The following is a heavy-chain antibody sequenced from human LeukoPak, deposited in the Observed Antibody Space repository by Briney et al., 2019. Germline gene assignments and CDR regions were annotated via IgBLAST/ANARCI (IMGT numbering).Heavy chain of an antibody. D-gene: IGHD5-12*01. J-gene: IGHJ4*02. CDR3: AKDRGYSHGFEY. Sequence: PGGSLRLSCAASGFTFSSYGMHWVRQAPGKGLEWVAAISYDGRNKEYVDSVKGRFTIPRDNSKNTLYLQMNSLRAEDTAVYYCAKDRGYSHGFEYWGQGTLVTVSS. CDR2: ISYDGRNK. V-gene: IGHV3-30*18. CDR1: GFTFSSYG.